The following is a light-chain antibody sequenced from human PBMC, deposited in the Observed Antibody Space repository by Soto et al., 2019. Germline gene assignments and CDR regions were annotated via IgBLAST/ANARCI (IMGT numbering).Light chain of an antibody. Sequence: AIRMTQSPSSLSASTGERVSISCLASQGISSYLAWYQQRPGKAPKLLIYAASTLQSGVPSRFSGSGSGTDFTLTISSLQPEDFATYYCQQSYSTSWTFGQGTKVDIK. CDR1: QGISSY. CDR3: QQSYSTSWT. J-gene: IGKJ1*01. V-gene: IGKV1-8*01. CDR2: AAS.